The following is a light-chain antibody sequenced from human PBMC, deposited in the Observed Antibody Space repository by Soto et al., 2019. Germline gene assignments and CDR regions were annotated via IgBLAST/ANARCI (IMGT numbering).Light chain of an antibody. CDR3: SSYTRSSTYV. J-gene: IGLJ1*01. CDR2: DVS. V-gene: IGLV2-14*01. CDR1: SSDVGGYNY. Sequence: QSVLTQPASVSGSPGQSITISCTGTSSDVGGYNYVSWYQQHPGKAPKLMIYDVSNRPSGVSNRFSGSKSGNTASLTISGLQSEDEADYYCSSYTRSSTYVCGTGTKVTVL.